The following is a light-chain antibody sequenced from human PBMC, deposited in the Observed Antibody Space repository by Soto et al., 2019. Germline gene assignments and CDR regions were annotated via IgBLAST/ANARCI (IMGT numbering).Light chain of an antibody. CDR1: QSVSSN. Sequence: IVMTQPPATLSVSPGERATLSCRASQSVSSNLAWYQQKPGQAPRLLIYGASTRATGIPARFSGSGSGTEFTLTISSLQSEDFAVYYCQQYNNWPPSWTFGQGTKVDIK. J-gene: IGKJ1*01. CDR2: GAS. V-gene: IGKV3-15*01. CDR3: QQYNNWPPSWT.